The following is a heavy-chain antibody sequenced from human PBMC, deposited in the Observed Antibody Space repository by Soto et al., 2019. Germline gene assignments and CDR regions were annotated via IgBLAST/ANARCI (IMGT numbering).Heavy chain of an antibody. CDR3: ARLYGDVWHEAFDI. CDR2: IHPYSGDT. V-gene: IGHV1-2*02. J-gene: IGHJ3*02. CDR1: GYSFTGYY. D-gene: IGHD2-8*01. Sequence: QVQLVQSGTEVKKPGASVQVSCKASGYSFTGYYMHWVRQAPGQGLEWMGWIHPYSGDTSYAQKFQGRVTMTRDTSITTAYMELSRLRSDDTAVYYCARLYGDVWHEAFDIWGQGTMVNVSS.